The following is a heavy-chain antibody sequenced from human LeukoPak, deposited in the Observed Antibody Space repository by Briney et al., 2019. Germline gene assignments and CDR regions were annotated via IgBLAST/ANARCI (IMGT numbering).Heavy chain of an antibody. J-gene: IGHJ4*02. Sequence: PGGSLRLSCAASGFTFSSYAMHWVRQAPGRGLEWMAVISYDGSNKYYADSVKGRFTISRDNSKNTLYLQMNSLRAEDTAVYYCAKDPPRIAVAASHFDYWGQGTLVTVSS. D-gene: IGHD6-19*01. CDR2: ISYDGSNK. V-gene: IGHV3-30-3*01. CDR3: AKDPPRIAVAASHFDY. CDR1: GFTFSSYA.